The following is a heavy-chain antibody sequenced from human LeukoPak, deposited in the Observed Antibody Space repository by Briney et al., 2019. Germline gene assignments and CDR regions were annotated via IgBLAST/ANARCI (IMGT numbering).Heavy chain of an antibody. CDR1: GYSISSGYY. D-gene: IGHD3-16*01. V-gene: IGHV4-38-2*02. Sequence: SETLSLTCTVSGYSISSGYYWGWIRQPPGKGLEWIGSIYHSGSTYYNPSLKSRVTISVDTSKNQFSLKLSSVTAADTAVYYCARDPGGMITFGGVIWGQGTLVTVSS. J-gene: IGHJ4*02. CDR2: IYHSGST. CDR3: ARDPGGMITFGGVI.